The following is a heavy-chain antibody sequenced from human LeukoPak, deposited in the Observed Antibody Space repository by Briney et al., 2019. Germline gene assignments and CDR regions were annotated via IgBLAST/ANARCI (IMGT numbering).Heavy chain of an antibody. D-gene: IGHD3-22*01. V-gene: IGHV1-24*01. CDR2: FDPEDGET. Sequence: ASVKVSCKVSGYTLTELSMHWVRQAPGKGLEWMGGFDPEDGETIYAQKFQGRVTMTEDTSTDTAYMELSSLRSEDTAVYYCANGPLGYDSSGYYFDYWGQGTLVTVSS. J-gene: IGHJ4*02. CDR3: ANGPLGYDSSGYYFDY. CDR1: GYTLTELS.